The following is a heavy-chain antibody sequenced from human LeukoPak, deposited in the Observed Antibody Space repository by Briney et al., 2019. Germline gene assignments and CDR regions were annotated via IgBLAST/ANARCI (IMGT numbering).Heavy chain of an antibody. V-gene: IGHV3-21*01. CDR3: ARGVSGGYLFDY. J-gene: IGHJ4*02. CDR1: GFTFSSYS. Sequence: PGGSLRLSCAASGFTFSSYSMNWVRQAPGKGLEWVSSISSSSSYIYYADSVKGRFTISRDNAKNSLYLQMNSLRAEDTAVYYCARGVSGGYLFDYWGQGTLVTVSS. D-gene: IGHD2-15*01. CDR2: ISSSSSYI.